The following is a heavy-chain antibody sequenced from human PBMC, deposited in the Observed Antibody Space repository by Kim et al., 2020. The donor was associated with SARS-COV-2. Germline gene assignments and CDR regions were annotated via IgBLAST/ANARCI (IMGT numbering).Heavy chain of an antibody. J-gene: IGHJ5*02. CDR2: IYHSGST. V-gene: IGHV4-38-2*02. D-gene: IGHD2-8*01. CDR3: ARIGYCTNGGCYRGWFDP. Sequence: SETLSLTCTVSGYSISSGYYWGWIRQPPGKGLEWIGSIYHSGSTYYSPSLKSRVTISVDTSKNQFSLKLSSVTAADTAVYYCARIGYCTNGGCYRGWFDPWGQGTLVTVSS. CDR1: GYSISSGYY.